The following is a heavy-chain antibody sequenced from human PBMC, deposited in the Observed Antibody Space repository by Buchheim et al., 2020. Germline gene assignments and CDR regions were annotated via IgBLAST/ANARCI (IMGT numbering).Heavy chain of an antibody. D-gene: IGHD3-3*01. J-gene: IGHJ4*02. CDR3: ARVSYYDFWSAYDY. CDR2: INPNSGGT. V-gene: IGHV1-2*02. Sequence: QVQLVQSGAEVKKPGASVKVSCKASEYTLTGYYIQWVRQAPGQGLEWMGWINPNSGGTNYAQKFQGRATMTRDTSISTASLELSRLRSDDTAVYYCARVSYYDFWSAYDYWGQGTL. CDR1: EYTLTGYY.